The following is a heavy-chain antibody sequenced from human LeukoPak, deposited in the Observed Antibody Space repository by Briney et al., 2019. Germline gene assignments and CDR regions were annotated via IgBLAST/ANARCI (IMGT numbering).Heavy chain of an antibody. J-gene: IGHJ4*02. CDR3: AKLSGSYFEY. CDR2: ICGGGGIA. D-gene: IGHD1-26*01. CDR1: RHTFNRYA. V-gene: IGHV3-23*01. Sequence: GGPLTLLCGASRHTFNRYALSEPPQAPGKGLEWVSMICGGGGIAGYADSVKGRFTISRDNSKNTAYLQMISLRAEDTAVYYCAKLSGSYFEYWGQGTLVTVSS.